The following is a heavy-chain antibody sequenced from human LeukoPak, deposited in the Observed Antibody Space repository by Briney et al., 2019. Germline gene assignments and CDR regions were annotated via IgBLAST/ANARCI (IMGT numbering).Heavy chain of an antibody. CDR3: ARVGVGMYHFDH. Sequence: GGSLRLSCAASGFTFSSYAMHWVRQAPGKGLEYVSAISSNGGSTYYANSVKGRFTISRDNSKNTLYLQMGSLRAEDMAVYYCARVGVGMYHFDHWGQGTLVTVSS. D-gene: IGHD2-2*01. CDR1: GFTFSSYA. J-gene: IGHJ4*02. V-gene: IGHV3-64*01. CDR2: ISSNGGST.